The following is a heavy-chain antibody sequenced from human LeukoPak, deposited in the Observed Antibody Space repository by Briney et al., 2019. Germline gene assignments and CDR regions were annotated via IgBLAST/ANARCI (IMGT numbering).Heavy chain of an antibody. Sequence: PSETLSLTCTVSGGSIRSSSYYWAWIRQPPGKGLEWIGNIYYSGSTYYNPSLKSRVTISVDTFKNQFSLKLSSVTAADTAVYFCAISTYYYDSSGIFWGQGTLVTVSS. CDR3: AISTYYYDSSGIF. CDR1: GGSIRSSSYY. V-gene: IGHV4-39*01. CDR2: IYYSGST. J-gene: IGHJ4*02. D-gene: IGHD3-22*01.